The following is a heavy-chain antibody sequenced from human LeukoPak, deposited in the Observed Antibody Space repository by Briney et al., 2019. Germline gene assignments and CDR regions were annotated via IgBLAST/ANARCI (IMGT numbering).Heavy chain of an antibody. Sequence: GGSLRLSCAASGFTFSSYGMHWVRQAPGKGLEWVAVISYDGSNKYYADSVKGRFTISRDNSKNTLYLQMNSLRAEDTAVYYCARARSTVVTYYYYYGMDVWGQGTTVTVSS. J-gene: IGHJ6*02. CDR3: ARARSTVVTYYYYYGMDV. V-gene: IGHV3-30*19. D-gene: IGHD4-23*01. CDR1: GFTFSSYG. CDR2: ISYDGSNK.